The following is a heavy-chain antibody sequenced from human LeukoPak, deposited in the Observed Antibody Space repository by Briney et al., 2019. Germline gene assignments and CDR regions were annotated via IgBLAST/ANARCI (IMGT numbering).Heavy chain of an antibody. D-gene: IGHD3-10*02. CDR3: AKAMFYAFDI. CDR1: GFTFSSYG. J-gene: IGHJ3*02. CDR2: IWYDGSNK. Sequence: GGSLRLSCAASGFTFSSYGMHWVRQAPGKGLEWVAVIWYDGSNKYYADSVKDRFTISRDNSKNTLYLQMNSLRAEDTAVYYCAKAMFYAFDIWGQGTMVTVSS. V-gene: IGHV3-33*06.